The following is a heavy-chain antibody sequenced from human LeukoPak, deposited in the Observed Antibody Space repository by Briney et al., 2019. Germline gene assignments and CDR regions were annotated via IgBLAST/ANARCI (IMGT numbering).Heavy chain of an antibody. CDR1: GFTFDDYA. D-gene: IGHD6-13*01. J-gene: IGHJ4*02. V-gene: IGHV3-9*03. Sequence: GGSLRLSCAVSGFTFDDYAMHWVRQAPGKGLEWVSGISWNSGSIGYADSVKGRFTISRDNAKNSLYLQMNSLRAEDMALYYCAKDMGSSWYSTTLGYWGQGTLVTVSS. CDR3: AKDMGSSWYSTTLGY. CDR2: ISWNSGSI.